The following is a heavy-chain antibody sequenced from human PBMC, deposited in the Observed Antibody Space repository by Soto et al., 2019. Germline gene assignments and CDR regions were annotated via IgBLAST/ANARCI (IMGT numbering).Heavy chain of an antibody. CDR3: AKACTYYYYGMDV. J-gene: IGHJ6*02. CDR1: GFTFSSYA. Sequence: EVQLLESGGGLVQPGGSLRLSCAASGFTFSSYAMSWVRQAPGKGLEWVSAISGSGGSTYYADSVKGRFTITRDNSKNTLYLQMNSLRAEDTAVYYCAKACTYYYYGMDVWGHGTTVTVSS. CDR2: ISGSGGST. V-gene: IGHV3-23*01.